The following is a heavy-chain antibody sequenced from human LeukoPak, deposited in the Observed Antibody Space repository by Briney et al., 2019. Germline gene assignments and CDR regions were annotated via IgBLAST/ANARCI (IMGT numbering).Heavy chain of an antibody. CDR1: GFTVSSNY. CDR3: ARERYSYGYSYYYGMDV. D-gene: IGHD5-18*01. J-gene: IGHJ6*04. CDR2: IYSGGST. Sequence: GGSLRLSCAASGFTVSSNYMSWVRQAPGKGLEWVSVIYSGGSTYYADSVKGRFTISRDNSKNTLYLQMNSLGAEDTAVYYCARERYSYGYSYYYGMDVWGKGTTVTVSS. V-gene: IGHV3-53*01.